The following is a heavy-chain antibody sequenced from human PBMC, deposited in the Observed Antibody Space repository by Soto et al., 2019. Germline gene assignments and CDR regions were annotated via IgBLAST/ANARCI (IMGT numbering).Heavy chain of an antibody. J-gene: IGHJ4*02. D-gene: IGHD6-19*01. CDR1: GFTFSSTG. V-gene: IGHV3-30*18. Sequence: QVQLVESGGGVVQPGGALRLSCAASGFTFSSTGMHWVRQAPGKGLEWVAVISHDGGNNYYGDSVKGRFTISRDNSKNTLYLQMNSLRVDDTAVYYCAKDWGRAVAAHWGQGTLVTVSS. CDR3: AKDWGRAVAAH. CDR2: ISHDGGNN.